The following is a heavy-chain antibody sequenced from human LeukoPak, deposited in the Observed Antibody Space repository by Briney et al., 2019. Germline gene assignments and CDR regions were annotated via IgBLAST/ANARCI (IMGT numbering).Heavy chain of an antibody. Sequence: PGGSLRLSCAASGFTFSSYAMTWVRQAPGKGLEWVSDFLSDGRIYYADSVKGRFTISKDNSQNTVNLQMDNLRAEDAAIYYRASYRRAYDIWGQGTVVTVAS. CDR3: ASYRRAYDI. J-gene: IGHJ3*02. V-gene: IGHV3-23*01. D-gene: IGHD1-26*01. CDR1: GFTFSSYA. CDR2: FLSDGRI.